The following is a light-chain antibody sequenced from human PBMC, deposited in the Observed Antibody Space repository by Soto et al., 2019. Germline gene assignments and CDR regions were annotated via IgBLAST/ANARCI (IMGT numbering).Light chain of an antibody. CDR1: QSVSSN. CDR3: QQYSQWPLT. J-gene: IGKJ4*01. CDR2: GAS. V-gene: IGKV3-15*01. Sequence: EIVMTQSPATLSVSPGERATLSCRASQSVSSNLAWYQQKPGQAPRLLIYGASTRATGIPARFSGSGSATEFTLTISSLQSEDFAVYYCQQYSQWPLTFGGGTKVDI.